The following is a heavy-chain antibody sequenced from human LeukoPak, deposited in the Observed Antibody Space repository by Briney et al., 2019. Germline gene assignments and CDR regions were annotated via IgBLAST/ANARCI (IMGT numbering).Heavy chain of an antibody. J-gene: IGHJ4*02. Sequence: PGGSLRLSCAASGFTFSNYWLSWVRQAPGKGLEWVANMKQDGSERYYVDSVKGRFTISRDNSKNTLYLQMNSLRAEDTAVYYCCNGNWGDWGQGTLVTVSS. CDR1: GFTFSNYW. CDR3: CNGNWGD. CDR2: MKQDGSER. V-gene: IGHV3-7*01. D-gene: IGHD7-27*01.